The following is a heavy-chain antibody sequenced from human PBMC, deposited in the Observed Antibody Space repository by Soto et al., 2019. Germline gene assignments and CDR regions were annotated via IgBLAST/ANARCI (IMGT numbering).Heavy chain of an antibody. J-gene: IGHJ4*02. V-gene: IGHV3-30*18. CDR2: ISNDGSEK. D-gene: IGHD6-19*01. Sequence: GPLGLSGAASGFTFTTYDIHWVRQTPGKGLEWVALISNDGSEKSYADSVKGRFTISRDKSKNTLYPQMNSLRVEDTAIYYCAKEPEYSSGWRPLDSWGQGTLVTVSS. CDR1: GFTFTTYD. CDR3: AKEPEYSSGWRPLDS.